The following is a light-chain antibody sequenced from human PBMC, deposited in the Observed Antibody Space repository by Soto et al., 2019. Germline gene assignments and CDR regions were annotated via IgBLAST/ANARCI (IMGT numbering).Light chain of an antibody. V-gene: IGKV4-1*01. CDR3: QQYFTTPQT. Sequence: DIVLTQSPGSLAVSLGETATIKCKSSQSVLRGSNSKNLLAWHQQKPGQPPKVLIYWASSREGVVPDRFRGSGSGTDFTLTITNVQADDVAVYYCQQYFTTPQTFGPGTKVEIK. CDR2: WAS. CDR1: QSVLRGSNSKNL. J-gene: IGKJ2*01.